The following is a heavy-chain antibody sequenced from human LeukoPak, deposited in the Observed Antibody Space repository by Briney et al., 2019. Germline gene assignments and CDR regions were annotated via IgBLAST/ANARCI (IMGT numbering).Heavy chain of an antibody. V-gene: IGHV4-39*07. CDR3: ARIGYCSSTSCPPHLDV. D-gene: IGHD2-2*03. CDR1: GGSISSSSYY. Sequence: SETLSLTCTVSGGSISSSSYYWGWIRQPPGRGLEWIGEINHSGSTNYNPSLKSRVTISVDTSKNQFSLKLSSVTAADTAVYYCARIGYCSSTSCPPHLDVWGKGTTVTVSS. CDR2: INHSGST. J-gene: IGHJ6*04.